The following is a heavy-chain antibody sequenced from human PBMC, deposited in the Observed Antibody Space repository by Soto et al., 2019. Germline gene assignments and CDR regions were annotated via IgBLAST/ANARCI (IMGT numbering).Heavy chain of an antibody. V-gene: IGHV4-34*01. Sequence: PSETLSLTCAVYGGSFSGYYWSWIRQPPGKGLEWIGEINHSGSTNYNPSLKSRVTISVDTSKNQFSLKLSSVTAADTAVYYCARGGKIAVAGDWGQGTLVTVSS. CDR2: INHSGST. CDR1: GGSFSGYY. J-gene: IGHJ4*02. D-gene: IGHD6-19*01. CDR3: ARGGKIAVAGD.